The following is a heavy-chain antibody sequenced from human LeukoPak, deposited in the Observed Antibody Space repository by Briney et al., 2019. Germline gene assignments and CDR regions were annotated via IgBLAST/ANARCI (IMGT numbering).Heavy chain of an antibody. D-gene: IGHD6-19*01. V-gene: IGHV1-8*01. CDR1: GYTFTSYD. J-gene: IGHJ3*02. Sequence: ASVKVSCKASGYTFTSYDINWVRQATGQGLEWMGWMNPNSGNTGYAQKFQGRVTMTRNTSISTAYMELSSLRSEDTAVYYCARRRQWLVQRAFDIWGQGTMVTVSS. CDR3: ARRRQWLVQRAFDI. CDR2: MNPNSGNT.